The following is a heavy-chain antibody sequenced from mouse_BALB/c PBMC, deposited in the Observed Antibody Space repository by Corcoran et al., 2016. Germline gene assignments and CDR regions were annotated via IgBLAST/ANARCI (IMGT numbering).Heavy chain of an antibody. CDR2: IDPANGNT. Sequence: EVQLQQSGAELVKPGASVKLSCAASGFNIKDTYMHWVKQWPEQGLEWIGRIDPANGNTKYDPKFQGKATITADTSSNTAYLQLSSLTSEDTAVDDCARAMVTVYWVQGTLVTVSA. V-gene: IGHV14-3*02. D-gene: IGHD2-1*01. CDR1: GFNIKDTY. J-gene: IGHJ3*01. CDR3: ARAMVTVY.